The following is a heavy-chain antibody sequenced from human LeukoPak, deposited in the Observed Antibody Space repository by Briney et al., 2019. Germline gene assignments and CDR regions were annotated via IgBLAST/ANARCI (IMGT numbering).Heavy chain of an antibody. Sequence: PSETLSLTCTVSGGSISSSSYYWGWIRQPPGKGLEWIGSIYYSGSTYYNPSLKSRVTISVDTSKNQFSLKLSSVTAADTAVYYCASGGYDFWSGYYGYYYYGMDVWGQGTTVTVSS. CDR1: GGSISSSSYY. J-gene: IGHJ6*02. CDR3: ASGGYDFWSGYYGYYYYGMDV. CDR2: IYYSGST. V-gene: IGHV4-39*07. D-gene: IGHD3-3*01.